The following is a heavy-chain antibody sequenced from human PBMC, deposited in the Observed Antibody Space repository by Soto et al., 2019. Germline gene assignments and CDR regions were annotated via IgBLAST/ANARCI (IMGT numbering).Heavy chain of an antibody. CDR3: SKDRRITMIVVVPLGFDY. D-gene: IGHD3-22*01. V-gene: IGHV1-46*01. CDR1: GYTYTSYS. CDR2: INPSGGIT. Sequence: SVKASCKASGYTYTSYSMHWVRQAPGQWLEWMGIINPSGGITSYALKFKGRVTMTSDTSTSTVYMELSSLRAEDTAVYYCSKDRRITMIVVVPLGFDYWGQGTLVTV. J-gene: IGHJ4*02.